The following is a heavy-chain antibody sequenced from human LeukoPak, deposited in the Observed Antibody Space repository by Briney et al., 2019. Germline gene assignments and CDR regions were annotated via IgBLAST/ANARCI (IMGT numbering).Heavy chain of an antibody. Sequence: TSVKVSCKASGYTFTSYYMHWVRQAPGQGLEWMGLINPNSGGTNYAQKFQGRVTMTRDTSISTAYMELSRLRSDDTAVFYRARGARGTTDYWGQGTLVTVSS. J-gene: IGHJ4*02. V-gene: IGHV1-2*06. CDR3: ARGARGTTDY. CDR1: GYTFTSYY. D-gene: IGHD1-1*01. CDR2: INPNSGGT.